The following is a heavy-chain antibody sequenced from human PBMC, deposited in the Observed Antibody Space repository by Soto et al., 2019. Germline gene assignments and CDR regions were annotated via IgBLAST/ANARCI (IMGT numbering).Heavy chain of an antibody. CDR1: GFTFSSYA. Sequence: HPGGSLRLSCAASGFTFSSYAMSWVRQAPKKGLEWVSAISGSGGSTYYADSVKGRFTISRDNSKNTLYLQMNSLRAEDTAVYYCAKNLGPPVSRLEWLLCGPFNWFDPWGQGTLVTVSS. V-gene: IGHV3-23*01. CDR2: ISGSGGST. D-gene: IGHD3-3*01. J-gene: IGHJ5*02. CDR3: AKNLGPPVSRLEWLLCGPFNWFDP.